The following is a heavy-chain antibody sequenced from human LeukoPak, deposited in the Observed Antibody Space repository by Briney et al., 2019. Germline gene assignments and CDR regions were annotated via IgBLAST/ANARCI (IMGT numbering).Heavy chain of an antibody. CDR2: INSDGSST. CDR3: ARGYGSSRGWY. CDR1: GFTFSSYW. J-gene: IGHJ4*02. V-gene: IGHV3-74*01. Sequence: GSLRLSCAASGFTFSSYWMHWVRQAPGKRLVWVSRINSDGSSTSYADSVKGRFTISRDNAKNTLYLQMNSLRAEDTAVYYCARGYGSSRGWYWGQGTLVTVSS. D-gene: IGHD3-10*01.